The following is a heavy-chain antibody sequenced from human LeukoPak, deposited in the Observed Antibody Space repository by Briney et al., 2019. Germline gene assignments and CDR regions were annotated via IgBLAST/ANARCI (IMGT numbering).Heavy chain of an antibody. CDR3: AKAKYYGSSLMDV. CDR1: GLTFSSYA. Sequence: GGSLRLSCAASGLTFSSYAMSWVRQAPGKGLEWVSAISGSGGSTYYADSVKGRFIISRDNSKNTLYLQMNSLRAEDTAVYYCAKAKYYGSSLMDVWGQGTTVTVSS. V-gene: IGHV3-23*01. D-gene: IGHD3-10*01. CDR2: ISGSGGST. J-gene: IGHJ6*02.